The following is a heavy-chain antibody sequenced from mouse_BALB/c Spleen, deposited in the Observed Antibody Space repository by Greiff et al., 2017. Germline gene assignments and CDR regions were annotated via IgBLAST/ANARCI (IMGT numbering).Heavy chain of an antibody. CDR1: GFNIKDYY. CDR3: NHYDYDGGNVGYAMDY. V-gene: IGHV14-4*02. CDR2: IDPENGDT. Sequence: EVKLQESGAELVRSGASVKLSCTASGFNIKDYYMHWVKQRPEQGLEWIGWIDPENGDTEYAPKFQGKATMTADTSSNTAYLQLSSLTSEDTAVYYCNHYDYDGGNVGYAMDYWGQGTSVTVSS. J-gene: IGHJ4*01. D-gene: IGHD2-4*01.